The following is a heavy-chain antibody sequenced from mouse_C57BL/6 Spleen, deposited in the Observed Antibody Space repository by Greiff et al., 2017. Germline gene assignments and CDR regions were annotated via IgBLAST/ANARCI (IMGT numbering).Heavy chain of an antibody. CDR1: GYTFTSYW. CDR2: IDPNSGGT. J-gene: IGHJ4*01. D-gene: IGHD2-5*01. Sequence: VQLQQPGAELVKPGASVKLSCKASGYTFTSYWMHWVKQRPGRGLEWIGRIDPNSGGTKYNEKFKSKATLTVDKPSSTAYMQLSSLTSEDSAFYYCARTSNPYAMDYWGQGTSVTVSS. V-gene: IGHV1-72*01. CDR3: ARTSNPYAMDY.